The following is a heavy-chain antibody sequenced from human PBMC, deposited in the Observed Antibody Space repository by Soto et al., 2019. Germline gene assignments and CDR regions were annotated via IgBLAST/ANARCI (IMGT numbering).Heavy chain of an antibody. CDR2: VHHSWGS. V-gene: IGHV4-59*08. D-gene: IGHD3-10*01. CDR1: GGSISSYY. Sequence: QVQLQESGPGLVKPSETLSLSCTVSGGSISSYYWSWFRQSPGKRMEWIGYVHHSWGSSYNPSLQSGVAISLDTSKSQFSLKVTSVTATDTAVYYCARQGFGPLHGLVDVWGQWTTVTVSS. J-gene: IGHJ6*02. CDR3: ARQGFGPLHGLVDV.